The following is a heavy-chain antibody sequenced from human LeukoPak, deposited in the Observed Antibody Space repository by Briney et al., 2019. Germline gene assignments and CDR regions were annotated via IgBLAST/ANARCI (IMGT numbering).Heavy chain of an antibody. CDR1: GGSISSYY. V-gene: IGHV4-59*08. Sequence: ASETLSLTCTVSGGSISSYYWNWIRQPPGKGLEWIGYIYNTGSTNYNPSLKSRVTISVDTSKNQFSLKLSSVTAADTAVYFCARQLRGEAVAGHLQPFDYWGQGTLVTVSS. CDR3: ARQLRGEAVAGHLQPFDY. CDR2: IYNTGST. D-gene: IGHD6-19*01. J-gene: IGHJ4*02.